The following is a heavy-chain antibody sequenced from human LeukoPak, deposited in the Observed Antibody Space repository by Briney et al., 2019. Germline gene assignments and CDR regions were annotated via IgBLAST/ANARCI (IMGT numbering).Heavy chain of an antibody. J-gene: IGHJ3*02. V-gene: IGHV3-30*02. CDR3: ARDPYSGSYSDAFDI. Sequence: GGSLRLSCAASGFTFSSYGMHWVRQAPGKGLEWVAFIRYDGSNKYYADSVKGRFTISRDNSKNTLYLQTNGLRAEDTAVYYCARDPYSGSYSDAFDIWGQGTMVIVSS. D-gene: IGHD1-26*01. CDR2: IRYDGSNK. CDR1: GFTFSSYG.